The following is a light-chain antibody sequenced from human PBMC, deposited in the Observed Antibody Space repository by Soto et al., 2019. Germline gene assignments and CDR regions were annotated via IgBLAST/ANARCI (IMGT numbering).Light chain of an antibody. V-gene: IGKV3-20*01. Sequence: EIVLTQSPGTLSLSPGERATLSCRASQSINNNYLAWYQQKRGQAHRLLIYGASSRATGIPDRFSVSGSGTDFTLTISRREPEDFAVYYCQQYGGSPRTFGQGTKVEI. CDR1: QSINNNY. J-gene: IGKJ1*01. CDR2: GAS. CDR3: QQYGGSPRT.